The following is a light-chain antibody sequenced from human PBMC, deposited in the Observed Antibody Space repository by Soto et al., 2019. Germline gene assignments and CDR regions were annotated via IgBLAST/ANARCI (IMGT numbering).Light chain of an antibody. CDR1: SGSIASNY. V-gene: IGLV6-57*03. CDR3: QSYDSSRHVV. CDR2: EDN. J-gene: IGLJ2*01. Sequence: FMLTQPHSVSESPGKTVTISCTRSSGSIASNYVQWYQQRPGSAPTTVIYEDNQRPSGVPDRFSGSIDSSSNSASLTISGLKTEDEADYYWQSYDSSRHVVFGGGTKLTVL.